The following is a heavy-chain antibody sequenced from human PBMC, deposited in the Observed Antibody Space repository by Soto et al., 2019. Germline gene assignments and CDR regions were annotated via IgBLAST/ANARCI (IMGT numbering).Heavy chain of an antibody. Sequence: EVQLVQSGAEVKKPGESLKISCKGSGYSFTSYWIGWVRQMPGKGLEWMGIIYPGDSDTRYSPSFQGQVTISADKSISTAYLQWSSLKASDTAIYYCARTAAAGKYCYGVDVWGQGTTVTVSS. CDR3: ARTAAAGKYCYGVDV. D-gene: IGHD6-13*01. CDR1: GYSFTSYW. J-gene: IGHJ6*02. CDR2: IYPGDSDT. V-gene: IGHV5-51*01.